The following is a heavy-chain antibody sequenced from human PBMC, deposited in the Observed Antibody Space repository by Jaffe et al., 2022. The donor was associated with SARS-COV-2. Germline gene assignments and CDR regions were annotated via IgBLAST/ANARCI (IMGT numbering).Heavy chain of an antibody. J-gene: IGHJ4*02. CDR1: GFTFSSYG. CDR2: IWYDGSNK. CDR3: ARSTIFGVVPVFDY. Sequence: QVQLVESGGGVVQPGRSLRLSCAASGFTFSSYGMHWVRQAPGKGLEWVAVIWYDGSNKYYADSVKGRFTISRDNSKNTLYLQMNSLRAEDTAVYYCARSTIFGVVPVFDYWGQGTLVTVSS. D-gene: IGHD3-3*01. V-gene: IGHV3-33*01.